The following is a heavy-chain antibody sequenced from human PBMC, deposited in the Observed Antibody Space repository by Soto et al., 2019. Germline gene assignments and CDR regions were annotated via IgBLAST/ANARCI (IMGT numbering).Heavy chain of an antibody. V-gene: IGHV4-30-2*01. J-gene: IGHJ4*02. CDR1: GDTISSGGYS. Sequence: PSETLSLTCAVSGDTISSGGYSWAWIRQPPGKALEWIGHTYHSGNPYYNPSLKSRVTISVDRSKNQFSLKVSSVTAADTAVYYGDRCQTTMTCYVYWGQGTLVTVSS. CDR2: TYHSGNP. CDR3: DRCQTTMTCYVY. D-gene: IGHD4-17*01.